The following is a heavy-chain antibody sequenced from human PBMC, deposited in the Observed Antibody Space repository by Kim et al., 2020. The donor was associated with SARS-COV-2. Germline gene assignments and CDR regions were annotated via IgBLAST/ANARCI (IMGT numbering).Heavy chain of an antibody. V-gene: IGHV1-18*01. Sequence: NYAQKLQGRVTMTTDTSTSTAYMELRSLSSDDTAVYYCARAIVVVVAADYWGQGTLVTVSS. J-gene: IGHJ4*02. D-gene: IGHD2-15*01. CDR3: ARAIVVVVAADY.